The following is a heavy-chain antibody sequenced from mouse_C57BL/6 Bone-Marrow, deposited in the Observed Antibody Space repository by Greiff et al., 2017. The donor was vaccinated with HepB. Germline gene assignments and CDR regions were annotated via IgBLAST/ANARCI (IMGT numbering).Heavy chain of an antibody. CDR3: ASLPAWFAY. CDR2: ISSGGSYT. Sequence: EVHLVESGGGLVQPGESLKLSCAASGFTFSSYGMSWVRQTPDKRLEWVATISSGGSYTHYPDSVKGRFTISRDNAKNTLYLQMSSLKSEDTAMYYCASLPAWFAYWGQGTLVTVSA. V-gene: IGHV5-6*01. D-gene: IGHD2-10*01. CDR1: GFTFSSYG. J-gene: IGHJ3*01.